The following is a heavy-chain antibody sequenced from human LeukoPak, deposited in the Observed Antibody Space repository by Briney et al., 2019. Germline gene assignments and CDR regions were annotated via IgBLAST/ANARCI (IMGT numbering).Heavy chain of an antibody. Sequence: SETLSLTCSVSGCSISSYYWSWIRQPPGKGLDWIGYIYYSGNINYKSPLKSRVTISGDTSKNQFSLKLSSVTAADTAVYYCARHAESGYDRFDHWGQGTLVTVSS. J-gene: IGHJ4*02. D-gene: IGHD5-12*01. CDR2: IYYSGNI. CDR3: ARHAESGYDRFDH. V-gene: IGHV4-59*08. CDR1: GCSISSYY.